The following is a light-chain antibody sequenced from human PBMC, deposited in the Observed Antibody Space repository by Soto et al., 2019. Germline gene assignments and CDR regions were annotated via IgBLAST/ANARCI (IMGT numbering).Light chain of an antibody. V-gene: IGLV2-14*01. CDR1: SSDVGGYNS. Sequence: QSALTQPASVSGSPGQSIAISCTGTSSDVGGYNSVSWYQQYPGKAPKLMIHDVSNRPSGVSDRFSGSESGNTASLTISGFQAEDEADYYCISWTISSSYVFVSGTKVTDL. J-gene: IGLJ1*01. CDR3: ISWTISSSYV. CDR2: DVS.